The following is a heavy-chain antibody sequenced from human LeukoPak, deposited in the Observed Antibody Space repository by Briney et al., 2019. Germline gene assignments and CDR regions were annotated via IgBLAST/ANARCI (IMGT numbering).Heavy chain of an antibody. Sequence: SETLSLTCTVSGDSISSGDYYWSWIPQPAGKGLEWIGRISSSGSTNYNPSLKSRVTISVDTSKNQFSLKLSSVTAADTAVYFCARGPYSYDSSGAFDIWGQGTMVTVSS. CDR3: ARGPYSYDSSGAFDI. CDR1: GDSISSGDYY. CDR2: ISSSGST. V-gene: IGHV4-61*02. D-gene: IGHD3-22*01. J-gene: IGHJ3*02.